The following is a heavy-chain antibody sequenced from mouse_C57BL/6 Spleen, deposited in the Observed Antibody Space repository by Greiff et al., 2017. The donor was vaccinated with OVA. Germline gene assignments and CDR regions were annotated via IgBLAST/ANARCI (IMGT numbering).Heavy chain of an antibody. V-gene: IGHV1-80*01. CDR1: GYAFSSYW. D-gene: IGHD2-2*01. CDR2: IYPGDGDT. CDR3: ARWYGYDGNYYAMDY. Sequence: VMLVESGAELVKPGASVKISCKASGYAFSSYWMNWVKQRPGKGLEWIGQIYPGDGDTNYNGKFKGKATLTADKSSSTAYMQLSSLTSEDSAVYFCARWYGYDGNYYAMDYWGQGTSVTVSS. J-gene: IGHJ4*01.